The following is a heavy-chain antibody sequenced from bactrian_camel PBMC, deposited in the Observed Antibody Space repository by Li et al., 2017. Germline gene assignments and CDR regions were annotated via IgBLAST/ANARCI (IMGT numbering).Heavy chain of an antibody. CDR2: INQDGGIT. CDR1: GFIFSAHS. Sequence: VQLVESGGGLVQPGGTLRLSCAASGFIFSAHSMSRVRQVPGKGLEWVSGINQDGGITDYAASVKGRFTISRDNAKNTLYLQLNSLKTEDTALYYCATCSSTETQYSDSDHWGRGPRSPSP. J-gene: IGHJ4*01. D-gene: IGHD4*01. V-gene: IGHV3S40*01.